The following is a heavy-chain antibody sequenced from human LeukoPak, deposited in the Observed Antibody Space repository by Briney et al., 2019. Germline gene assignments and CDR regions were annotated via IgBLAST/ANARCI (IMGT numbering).Heavy chain of an antibody. J-gene: IGHJ4*02. Sequence: PGGSLRLSCAASGFTFSNYWMTWVRQAPGKGLEWVSVIYSGGSTYYADSVKGRFTISIDNSKNTLYLQMNSLRAEDTAVYYCARDLHYYDSSGYYYGDYWGQGTLVTVSS. CDR1: GFTFSNYW. CDR3: ARDLHYYDSSGYYYGDY. CDR2: IYSGGST. D-gene: IGHD3-22*01. V-gene: IGHV3-66*01.